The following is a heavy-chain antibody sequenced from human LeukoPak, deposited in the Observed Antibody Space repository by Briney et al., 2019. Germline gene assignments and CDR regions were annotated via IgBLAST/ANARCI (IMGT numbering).Heavy chain of an antibody. D-gene: IGHD1-26*01. CDR1: GFTFSNYW. J-gene: IGHJ4*02. V-gene: IGHV3-7*03. CDR2: INRDGSER. CDR3: ARVPYSGSYLT. Sequence: GGSLRLSCAASGFTFSNYWMTWVRQAPGKGLEWVANINRDGSERYYVDSVKGRFTISRDDAKSSLYLQMNSLRSEDTAVYYCARVPYSGSYLTWGQGTLVTASS.